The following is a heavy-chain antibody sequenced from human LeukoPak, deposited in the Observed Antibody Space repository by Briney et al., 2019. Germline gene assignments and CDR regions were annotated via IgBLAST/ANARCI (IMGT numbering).Heavy chain of an antibody. D-gene: IGHD5-18*01. CDR1: GGSISSYY. CDR2: IYTSGST. V-gene: IGHV4-4*07. J-gene: IGHJ5*02. Sequence: SETLSLTCTVSGGSISSYYWSWIRQPAGKGLEWIGRIYTSGSTNYNPSLKSRVTMSVDTSKNQFSLKLSSVTAADTAVYYCARGGYTYGPTYNWFDPWGQGALVTVSS. CDR3: ARGGYTYGPTYNWFDP.